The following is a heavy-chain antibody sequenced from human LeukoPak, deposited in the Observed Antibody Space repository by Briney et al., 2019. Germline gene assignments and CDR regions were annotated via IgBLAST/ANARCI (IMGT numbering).Heavy chain of an antibody. CDR2: IYYGGST. CDR3: ARVEVGATTESFDP. J-gene: IGHJ5*02. Sequence: SETLSLTCTVSGGSISSYYWSWIRQPPGKGLEWIGYIYYGGSTNYNPSLKSRVTISVDTSKNQFSLKLSSVTAADTAVYYCARVEVGATTESFDPWGQGTLVTVSS. CDR1: GGSISSYY. D-gene: IGHD1-26*01. V-gene: IGHV4-59*01.